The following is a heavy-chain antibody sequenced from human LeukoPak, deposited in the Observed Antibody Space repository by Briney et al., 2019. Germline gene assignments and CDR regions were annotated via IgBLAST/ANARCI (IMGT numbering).Heavy chain of an antibody. J-gene: IGHJ3*02. Sequence: SETLSLTCSVSGDSINSYYWGWIRQPPGKGLEWIGYIYYSGSTNYNPSLKSRLTISVDTSKNQFSLKLSSVTAADTAVYYCARLTKRNDPFAIWGQGTVVTVSS. V-gene: IGHV4-59*01. CDR2: IYYSGST. CDR1: GDSINSYY. D-gene: IGHD1-14*01. CDR3: ARLTKRNDPFAI.